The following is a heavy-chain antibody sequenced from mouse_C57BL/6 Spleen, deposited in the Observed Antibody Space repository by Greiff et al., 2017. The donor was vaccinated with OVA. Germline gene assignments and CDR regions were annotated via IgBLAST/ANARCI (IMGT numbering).Heavy chain of an antibody. J-gene: IGHJ2*01. CDR3: ARAVTYDYFDY. D-gene: IGHD2-3*01. CDR1: GYAFSSSW. Sequence: QVQLQQSGPELVKPGASVKISCKASGYAFSSSWMNWVKQRPGKGLEWIGRIYPGDGDTNYNGKFKGKATLTADKSSSTAYMQLSSLTSEDSAVYFCARAVTYDYFDYWGQGTTLTVAS. CDR2: IYPGDGDT. V-gene: IGHV1-82*01.